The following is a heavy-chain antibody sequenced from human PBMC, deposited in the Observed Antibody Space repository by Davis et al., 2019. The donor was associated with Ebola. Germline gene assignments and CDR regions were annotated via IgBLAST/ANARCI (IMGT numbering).Heavy chain of an antibody. CDR1: GDSVSSGG. D-gene: IGHD5-12*01. CDR2: TYYYRSKWYI. V-gene: IGHV6-1*01. J-gene: IGHJ6*04. CDR3: ARGWLRTGMDV. Sequence: HSQTLSLTCAISGDSVSSGGWNWIRQSPSRGLEWLGRTYYYRSKWYIDYAESVRGRIIINPDTAKNQLSLQVDSVTPEDTAVYYCARGWLRTGMDVWGKGTTVTVSS.